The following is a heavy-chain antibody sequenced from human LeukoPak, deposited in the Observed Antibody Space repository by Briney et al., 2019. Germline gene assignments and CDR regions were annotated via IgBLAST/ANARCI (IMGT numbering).Heavy chain of an antibody. Sequence: ASVKVSCKASGYTFTGYYMHWVRQAPGQGLEWMGWINPNSGGTNYAQKFQGRVTMTRDTSISTAYMELRSLRSDDTAVYYCARMHYYDSSGYITDYGMDVWGQGTTVTVSS. D-gene: IGHD3-22*01. V-gene: IGHV1-2*02. J-gene: IGHJ6*02. CDR1: GYTFTGYY. CDR2: INPNSGGT. CDR3: ARMHYYDSSGYITDYGMDV.